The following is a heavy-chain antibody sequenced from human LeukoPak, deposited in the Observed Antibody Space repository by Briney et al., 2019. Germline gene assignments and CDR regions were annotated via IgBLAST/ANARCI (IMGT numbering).Heavy chain of an antibody. J-gene: IGHJ3*01. CDR3: ASVTIAYYDILTGYYFDAFDF. CDR1: GGSISSYY. V-gene: IGHV4-4*07. CDR2: IYASGST. Sequence: PSETLSLTCTVSGGSISSYYWSWIRQPAGKGLEWIGRIYASGSTNYNPSLKSRVTMSVDTSKNQFSLKLSSVTAADTAVYYCASVTIAYYDILTGYYFDAFDFWGQGTMVTVSS. D-gene: IGHD3-9*01.